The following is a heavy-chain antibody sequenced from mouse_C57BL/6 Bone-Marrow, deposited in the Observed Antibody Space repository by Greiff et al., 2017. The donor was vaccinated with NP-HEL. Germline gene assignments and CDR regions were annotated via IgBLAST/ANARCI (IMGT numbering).Heavy chain of an antibody. V-gene: IGHV5-15*01. Sequence: EVKLVESGGGLVQPGGSLKLSCAASGFTFSDYGMAWVRRAPRKGPEWVAFISNLAYSIYYADTVTGRFTISRENAKNTLYLEMSSLRSEDTAMYYCARQGYYGSSYVDYWGQGTSVTVSS. CDR2: ISNLAYSI. D-gene: IGHD1-1*01. CDR1: GFTFSDYG. CDR3: ARQGYYGSSYVDY. J-gene: IGHJ4*01.